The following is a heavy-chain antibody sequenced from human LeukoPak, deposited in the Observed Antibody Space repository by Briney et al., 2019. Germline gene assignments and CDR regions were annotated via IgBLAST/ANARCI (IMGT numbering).Heavy chain of an antibody. CDR2: IYTSGST. D-gene: IGHD3-10*01. Sequence: SETLSLTCSVSGDSISSYYWSWIRQPAGKGLEWIGRIYTSGSTNYNPSLKSRVTMSVDTSKNQFSLKLSSVTAADTAVYYCARVFGSGSYYDYWGQGTLVTVSS. CDR3: ARVFGSGSYYDY. V-gene: IGHV4-4*07. J-gene: IGHJ4*02. CDR1: GDSISSYY.